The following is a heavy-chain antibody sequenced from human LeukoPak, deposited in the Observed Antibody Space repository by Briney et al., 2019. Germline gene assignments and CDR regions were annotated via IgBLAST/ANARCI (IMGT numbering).Heavy chain of an antibody. D-gene: IGHD1-26*01. CDR1: GYTLTELS. CDR2: FDPEDGET. Sequence: ASVKVSCKFSGYTLTELSMHWVRQAPGKGLEWVGGFDPEDGETIYAQKFQGRVTMTEDTSTDTAYMELSSLRSEDTAVYYCATVNDSGSYEDYYYYMDVWGKGTTVTVSS. V-gene: IGHV1-24*01. CDR3: ATVNDSGSYEDYYYYMDV. J-gene: IGHJ6*03.